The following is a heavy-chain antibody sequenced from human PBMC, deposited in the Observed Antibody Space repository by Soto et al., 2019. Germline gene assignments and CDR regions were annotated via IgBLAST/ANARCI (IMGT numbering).Heavy chain of an antibody. CDR2: IKSKAHGGTT. CDR1: DFILSDAW. V-gene: IGHV3-15*07. CDR3: ASYRDSSGLRRYDY. J-gene: IGHJ4*02. D-gene: IGHD3-22*01. Sequence: DVQLEESGGGLIKPGESLTLSCAASDFILSDAWMKWVRQAPGTGLEWVVRIKSKAHGGTTDYAAPLKGRFTILRDDSKNTLYLQMKSLQTEDTAMYYCASYRDSSGLRRYDYWGQGALVTVSS.